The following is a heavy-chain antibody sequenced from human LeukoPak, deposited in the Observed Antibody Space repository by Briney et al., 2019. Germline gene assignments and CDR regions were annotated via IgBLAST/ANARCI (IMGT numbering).Heavy chain of an antibody. J-gene: IGHJ5*02. V-gene: IGHV3-7*03. CDR1: GFTFSKYW. CDR3: AKVISAAGINNWFDP. D-gene: IGHD6-13*01. Sequence: PGGALRLSCAASGFTFSKYWMNWVRQAPGKGLEWVANIKEDGDEKNYVDSVKGRFTISRDNSKNTLYLQMNSLRAEDTAVYYCAKVISAAGINNWFDPWGQGTLVTVSS. CDR2: IKEDGDEK.